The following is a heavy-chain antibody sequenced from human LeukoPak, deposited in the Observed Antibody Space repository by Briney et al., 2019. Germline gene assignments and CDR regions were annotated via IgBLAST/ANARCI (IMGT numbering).Heavy chain of an antibody. CDR2: IYYSGST. D-gene: IGHD3-10*01. CDR1: GGSISSYY. CDR3: AREASRAGTYYLDY. Sequence: SETLSLTCTVSGGSISSYYWSWIRQPPGKGLEWIGYIYYSGSTRYNPSLKSRVTISVDTSKNRFSLKLRSVTAADTAVYFCAREASRAGTYYLDYWGQGTLLTVPS. V-gene: IGHV4-59*01. J-gene: IGHJ4*02.